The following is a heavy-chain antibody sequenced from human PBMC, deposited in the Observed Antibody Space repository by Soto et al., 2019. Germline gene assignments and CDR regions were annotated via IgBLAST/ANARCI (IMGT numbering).Heavy chain of an antibody. J-gene: IGHJ4*02. V-gene: IGHV3-33*06. Sequence: PGGSLRLSCAASGFTFSSLGMHWVRQAPGKGLEWVAVIWYDGSSTYYADSVKGRFTISRDNSKNTLYLRMSSLRVEDTAVYYCAKPRGGQPGPFDDWGQGTLVTVSS. CDR2: IWYDGSST. CDR3: AKPRGGQPGPFDD. D-gene: IGHD3-16*01. CDR1: GFTFSSLG.